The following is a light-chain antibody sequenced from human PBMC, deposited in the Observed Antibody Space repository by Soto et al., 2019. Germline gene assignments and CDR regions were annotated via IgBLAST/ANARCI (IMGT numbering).Light chain of an antibody. CDR3: QSYDSSLSAYV. V-gene: IGLV1-40*01. Sequence: QAVVTQPPSVSGASGQRITTSCTGSNSNIGAPYDVHWYQQLPGTAPKLLIYGNNNRPSGVPDRFSGSKSGTSASLAITGLQAEDEADYYCQSYDSSLSAYVFGSGTKVTVL. CDR2: GNN. J-gene: IGLJ1*01. CDR1: NSNIGAPYD.